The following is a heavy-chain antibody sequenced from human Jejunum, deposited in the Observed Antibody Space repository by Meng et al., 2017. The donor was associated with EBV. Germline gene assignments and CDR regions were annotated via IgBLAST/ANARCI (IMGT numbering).Heavy chain of an antibody. CDR1: GYTFTTHH. D-gene: IGHD5-24*01. Sequence: QVQLVQSGAAVKKPGASVKVSCKASGYTFTTHHINWVRQATGQGLEYMGWMSPDNGDTGYAQNFQGRLTMTRDTSISTAYMELSSLTSDDTAVYYCARGDGYNLYWGQGTLVTVSS. V-gene: IGHV1-8*01. CDR3: ARGDGYNLY. J-gene: IGHJ4*02. CDR2: MSPDNGDT.